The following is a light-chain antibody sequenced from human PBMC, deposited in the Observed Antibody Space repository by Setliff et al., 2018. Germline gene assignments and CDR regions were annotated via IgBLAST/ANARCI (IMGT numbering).Light chain of an antibody. J-gene: IGLJ1*01. CDR3: CSYAGGSTYV. V-gene: IGLV2-11*01. CDR2: DVS. Sequence: QSVLTQPRSVSGSPGQSVTISCTGTNSDVGGYKYVSWYQQHPGKAPRFMIYDVSKRPSGVPDRFSGSKSGNTASLTISGLQAEDEADYYCCSYAGGSTYVFGTGTKVTVL. CDR1: NSDVGGYKY.